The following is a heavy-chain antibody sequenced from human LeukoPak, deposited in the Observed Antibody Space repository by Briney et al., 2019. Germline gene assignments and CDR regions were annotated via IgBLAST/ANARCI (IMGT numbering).Heavy chain of an antibody. J-gene: IGHJ4*02. D-gene: IGHD3-10*01. CDR1: GGTFSSYA. Sequence: SVKVSCKASGGTFSSYAISWVRQAPGQGLEWMGGIIPIFGTANYAQKFQGRVTIAADESTSTAYMELSSLRSEDTAVYYCAHRRGVTLYSFDYWGQGTLVTVSS. CDR2: IIPIFGTA. V-gene: IGHV1-69*13. CDR3: AHRRGVTLYSFDY.